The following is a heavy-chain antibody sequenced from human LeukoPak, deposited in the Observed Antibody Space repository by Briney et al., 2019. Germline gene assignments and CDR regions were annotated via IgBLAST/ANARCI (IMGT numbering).Heavy chain of an antibody. J-gene: IGHJ4*02. CDR1: GFTFSSYA. CDR3: GRDEVGPTTEFDS. Sequence: PGGSLRLSCAASGFTFSSYAMSWVRQAPGKGLEWISYISPSGNTMYYADSVKGRFTISRDNAKNSLYLQMNSLRDEDTAVYYCGRDEVGPTTEFDSWGQGTLVTVSS. V-gene: IGHV3-48*02. CDR2: ISPSGNTM. D-gene: IGHD1-26*01.